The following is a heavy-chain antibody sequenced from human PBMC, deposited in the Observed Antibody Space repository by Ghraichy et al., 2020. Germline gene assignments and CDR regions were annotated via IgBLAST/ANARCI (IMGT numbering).Heavy chain of an antibody. CDR2: VYSTATT. CDR1: GVSLSVTSYY. CDR3: AAIKPRRDY. J-gene: IGHJ4*02. D-gene: IGHD2-21*01. V-gene: IGHV4-39*01. Sequence: SQTLSLTCTVSGVSLSVTSYYWAWIRPPPGKGLEWIGSVYSTATTYYSPSLESRVTMSVDTSKNQFSLKLTSVTAADTAVYFCAAIKPRRDYWGQGTLVTVSS.